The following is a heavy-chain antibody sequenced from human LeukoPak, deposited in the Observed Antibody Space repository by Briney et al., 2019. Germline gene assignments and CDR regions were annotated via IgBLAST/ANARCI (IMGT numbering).Heavy chain of an antibody. CDR2: IRPDGDRT. D-gene: IGHD6-19*01. V-gene: IGHV3-23*01. Sequence: GGSLRLSCAASGFTFSTYAITWVRQGPGKGLAWVSAIRPDGDRTYYTDSVRGRFTISRDNSRDTVYLQVNSLRVEDTAVYYCAREQSGTRGWYTVDYWGQGTLVTVSS. CDR1: GFTFSTYA. J-gene: IGHJ4*02. CDR3: AREQSGTRGWYTVDY.